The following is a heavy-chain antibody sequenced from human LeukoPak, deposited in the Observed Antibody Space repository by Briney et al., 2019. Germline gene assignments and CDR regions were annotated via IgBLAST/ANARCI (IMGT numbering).Heavy chain of an antibody. D-gene: IGHD4-23*01. Sequence: PGGSLRLSCAASGFTFSGYSMNWVRQAPGKGLEWVSYISGRSSYTYYADSVKGRFTISRDNAKNTLYLQMKSLRAEDTAVYYCAKDPAYDGNSVRDFQHWGQGNLVTVSA. CDR1: GFTFSGYS. CDR2: ISGRSSYT. V-gene: IGHV3-21*01. J-gene: IGHJ1*01. CDR3: AKDPAYDGNSVRDFQH.